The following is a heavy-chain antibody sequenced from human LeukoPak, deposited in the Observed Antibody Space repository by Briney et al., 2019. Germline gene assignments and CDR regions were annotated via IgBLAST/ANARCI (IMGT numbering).Heavy chain of an antibody. Sequence: SVKVPCKASGGTFSSYAISWVRQAPGQGLEWMGRIIPIFGTTNYAQKFQGRVTITTDESTSTAYMELSSLRSEDTAVYYCARDGAYYYASFGYYQYWGQGTLVTVSS. CDR3: ARDGAYYYASFGYYQY. D-gene: IGHD3-22*01. CDR1: GGTFSSYA. J-gene: IGHJ4*02. CDR2: IIPIFGTT. V-gene: IGHV1-69*05.